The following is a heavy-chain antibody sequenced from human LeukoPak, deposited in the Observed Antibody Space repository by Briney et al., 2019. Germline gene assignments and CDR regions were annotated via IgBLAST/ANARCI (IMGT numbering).Heavy chain of an antibody. CDR2: ISSSGNTI. D-gene: IGHD2-15*01. CDR1: EFTYTSYE. V-gene: IGHV3-48*03. CDR3: ARGYCSGGSCYSDY. J-gene: IGHJ4*02. Sequence: PGGSLRLSCAASEFTYTSYELNWVRQAPGKGLEWVSYISSSGNTISYADSVKGRFTISRDNAKNSLYLQMNSLRDEDTAVYYCARGYCSGGSCYSDYWGQGTLVTVSS.